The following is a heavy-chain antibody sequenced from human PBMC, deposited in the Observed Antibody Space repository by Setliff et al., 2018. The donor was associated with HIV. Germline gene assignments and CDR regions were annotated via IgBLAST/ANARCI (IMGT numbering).Heavy chain of an antibody. CDR1: GFSFSKYS. D-gene: IGHD2-15*01. CDR2: ISDTSSTI. V-gene: IGHV3-48*01. J-gene: IGHJ5*02. Sequence: GSLRLSCVGSGFSFSKYSMNWVRQAPGKGLEWISYISDTSSTIFYSDSVRGRFTISRDNANNLLFLQMDSLRGDDTAIYYCARDREILSTIENWLDPWGQGTLVTVSS. CDR3: ARDREILSTIENWLDP.